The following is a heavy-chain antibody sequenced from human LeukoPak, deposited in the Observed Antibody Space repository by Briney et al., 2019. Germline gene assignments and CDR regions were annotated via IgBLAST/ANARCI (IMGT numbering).Heavy chain of an antibody. V-gene: IGHV4-59*08. CDR1: GVSIITHY. Sequence: SETLSLTCTVSGVSIITHYWSWIRQPPGKRLEWIGYIYYSGSTNYNPSLKSRVAISVDTSKNQFSLELSSVTAADTAVYYCARLTCGSDCYFDYWGQGTLVTVSS. CDR3: ARLTCGSDCYFDY. J-gene: IGHJ4*02. CDR2: IYYSGST. D-gene: IGHD2-21*02.